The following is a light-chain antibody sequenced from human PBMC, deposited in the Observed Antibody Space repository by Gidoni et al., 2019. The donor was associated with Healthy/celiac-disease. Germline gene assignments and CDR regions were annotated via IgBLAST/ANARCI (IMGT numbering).Light chain of an antibody. CDR3: QHFNNYLSWT. CDR1: TGISSD. CDR2: DAS. J-gene: IGKJ1*01. Sequence: AIQLPQSQSSLSASVGDRVTITCRASTGISSDLAWYQQKPGKAHTLMIHDASSFESGVPSRFSFSGSGTDFTLTLIILHPEDFASYYCQHFNNYLSWTFGQGTKVEIK. V-gene: IGKV1D-13*01.